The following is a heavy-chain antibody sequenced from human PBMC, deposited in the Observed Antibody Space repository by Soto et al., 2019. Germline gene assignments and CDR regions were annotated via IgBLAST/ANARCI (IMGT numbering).Heavy chain of an antibody. V-gene: IGHV3-23*01. D-gene: IGHD3-10*01. J-gene: IGHJ4*02. CDR1: GFTFSSYA. CDR2: ISGSGGST. Sequence: EVQLLESGGGLVQPGGSLRLSCAASGFTFSSYAMSWVRQAPGKGLEWVSAISGSGGSTYYADSVKGRFTISRDNSKNTLYLQRNSLRAEDTAVYYCAKGGGVLLWFGELFTLDYWGQGTLVTVSS. CDR3: AKGGGVLLWFGELFTLDY.